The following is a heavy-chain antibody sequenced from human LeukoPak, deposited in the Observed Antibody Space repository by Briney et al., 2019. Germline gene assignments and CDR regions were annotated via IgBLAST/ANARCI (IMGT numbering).Heavy chain of an antibody. J-gene: IGHJ6*03. CDR1: GFTFSSYV. CDR3: ATPAPHGSDPSLYYYYMDV. CDR2: ISYDGSNE. D-gene: IGHD3-10*01. Sequence: QPGGSLRLSCAASGFTFSSYVMHWVRQAPGKGLEWVAIISYDGSNEYYADSVKGRFTISRDNSKNTLYLQMNSLRAEDTAVYYCATPAPHGSDPSLYYYYMDVWGKGTTVTISS. V-gene: IGHV3-30*04.